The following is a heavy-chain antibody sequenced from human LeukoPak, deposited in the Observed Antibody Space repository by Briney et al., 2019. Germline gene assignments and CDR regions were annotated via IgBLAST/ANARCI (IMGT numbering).Heavy chain of an antibody. Sequence: GGSLRLSCAASGFTFSSYGMHWVRQAPGKGLEWVAVISYDGSNKYYADSVKGRFTISRDNSKNTLYLQMNSLRAEDTAVYYCARAVGYSYGDDAFDIWGQGTMVTVSS. CDR2: ISYDGSNK. D-gene: IGHD5-18*01. CDR1: GFTFSSYG. V-gene: IGHV3-30*03. J-gene: IGHJ3*02. CDR3: ARAVGYSYGDDAFDI.